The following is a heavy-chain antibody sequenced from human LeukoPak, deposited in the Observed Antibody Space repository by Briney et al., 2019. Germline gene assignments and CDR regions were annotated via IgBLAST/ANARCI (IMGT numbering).Heavy chain of an antibody. CDR3: ARDPLQHLYSGSYLGRDY. CDR1: GYTFTSYG. Sequence: ASVKVSCKASGYTFTSYGISWVRQAPGQGLEWMGWISAYNGNTNYAQKFQGRVTMTTDTSTSTAYMELRSLRSDDTAVYYCARDPLQHLYSGSYLGRDYWGQGTLVTVSS. V-gene: IGHV1-18*01. CDR2: ISAYNGNT. D-gene: IGHD1-26*01. J-gene: IGHJ4*02.